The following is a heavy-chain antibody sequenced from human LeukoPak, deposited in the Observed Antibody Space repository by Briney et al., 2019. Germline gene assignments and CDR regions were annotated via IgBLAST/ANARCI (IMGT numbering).Heavy chain of an antibody. V-gene: IGHV3-23*01. CDR1: GFTFSSYA. CDR3: AKGGYSNGRYYYYYMDV. D-gene: IGHD5-18*01. CDR2: ISGSGGST. J-gene: IGHJ6*03. Sequence: LPGGSLRLSCAAPGFTFSSYAMSWVRQAPGKGLEWVSAISGSGGSTYYADSVKGRFTISRDNSKNTLYLQMNSLRAEDTAVYYCAKGGYSNGRYYYYYMDVWGEGTTATVSS.